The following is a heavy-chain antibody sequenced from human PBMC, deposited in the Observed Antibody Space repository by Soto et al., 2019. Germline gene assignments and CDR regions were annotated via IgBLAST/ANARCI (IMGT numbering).Heavy chain of an antibody. Sequence: QVQLVQSGAEVKKPGSSVKVSCRASGDSFSNYAVNWLRQAPGRGLEWMGGLIPVFGTSNYAEKFQGRVTITADESTNTAYMELSSLTSEDTAVYYCARAVRTGFYGIDVWGQGTTVSVSS. CDR2: LIPVFGTS. J-gene: IGHJ6*02. V-gene: IGHV1-69*01. CDR3: ARAVRTGFYGIDV. CDR1: GDSFSNYA.